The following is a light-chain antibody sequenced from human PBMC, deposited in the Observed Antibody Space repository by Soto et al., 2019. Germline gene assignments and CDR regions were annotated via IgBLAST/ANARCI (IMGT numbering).Light chain of an antibody. J-gene: IGLJ3*02. CDR1: SSNIGSNY. Sequence: QSVLTQPTSASGTPGQRVTISCSVSSSNIGSNYVYWYQQLPVAAPKLLIYRNNQRPSGVPDRFSGSKSGTSASLAISGLRSEDEADYYCAAWDDSLSGVVFGGGTKLTVL. CDR2: RNN. V-gene: IGLV1-47*01. CDR3: AAWDDSLSGVV.